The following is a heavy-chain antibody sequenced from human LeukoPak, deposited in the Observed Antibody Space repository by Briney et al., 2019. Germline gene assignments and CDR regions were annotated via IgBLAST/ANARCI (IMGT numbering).Heavy chain of an antibody. V-gene: IGHV1-2*02. Sequence: ASVKVSCKACGYTFTGHYMQWVRQAPGQGLEWMGWINPNSGGTNYAQKFQGRVTMTRDTSISTAYMELSRLRSDDTAVYYCARETEGYFDYWGQGTLVTVSS. CDR3: ARETEGYFDY. CDR2: INPNSGGT. J-gene: IGHJ4*02. CDR1: GYTFTGHY.